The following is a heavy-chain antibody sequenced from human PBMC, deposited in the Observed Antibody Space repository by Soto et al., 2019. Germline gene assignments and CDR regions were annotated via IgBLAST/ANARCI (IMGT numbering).Heavy chain of an antibody. CDR3: ARRARLRFPSLDGMDV. V-gene: IGHV4-39*01. CDR2: IYYSGST. CDR1: GGSISSSSYY. Sequence: PSETLSLTCTVSGGSISSSSYYWGWIRQPPGKGLEWIGSIYYSGSTYYNPSLKSRVTISVDTSKNQFSLKLSSVTAADTAVYYCARRARLRFPSLDGMDVWGQGTTVTVSS. D-gene: IGHD5-12*01. J-gene: IGHJ6*02.